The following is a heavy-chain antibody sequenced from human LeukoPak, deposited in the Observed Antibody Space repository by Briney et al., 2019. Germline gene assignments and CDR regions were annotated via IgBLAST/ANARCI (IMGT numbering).Heavy chain of an antibody. D-gene: IGHD4-17*01. CDR2: ISSSGSTI. CDR1: GFTFSDYY. CDR3: ARDTGYGDGDPYFDY. Sequence: ESGGSLRPSCAASGFTFSDYYMSWIRQAPGKGLEWVSYISSSGSTIYYADSVKGRFTISRDNAKNSLYLQMNSLRAEDTAVYYCARDTGYGDGDPYFDYWGQGTLVTVSS. J-gene: IGHJ4*02. V-gene: IGHV3-11*01.